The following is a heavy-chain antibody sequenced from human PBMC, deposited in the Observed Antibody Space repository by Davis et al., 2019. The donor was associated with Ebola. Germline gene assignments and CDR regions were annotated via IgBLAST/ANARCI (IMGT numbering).Heavy chain of an antibody. CDR1: GFTFSSYP. V-gene: IGHV3-23*01. Sequence: GESLKISCAASGFTFSSYPMSWVRQAPGKGLEWVSFISGGGAGTSYADSVKGRFTISRDNSKNTLYLQMNSLRAEDTAVYYCAKGGYYMDVWGKGTTVTVSS. CDR2: ISGGGAGT. J-gene: IGHJ6*03. D-gene: IGHD3-16*01. CDR3: AKGGYYMDV.